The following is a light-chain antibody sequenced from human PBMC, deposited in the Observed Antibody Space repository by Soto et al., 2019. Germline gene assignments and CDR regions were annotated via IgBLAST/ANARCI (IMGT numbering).Light chain of an antibody. J-gene: IGKJ2*01. Sequence: DLQMTQSPSSLSASVGDRVTITCRASQSIYSSLNWYHQNPGKAPKLLIYAASNLQSGVTSRFSGSGSGTDFTLSISSLQPEDFATYYCQQSYSAPYTFGQGTKLEI. V-gene: IGKV1-39*01. CDR2: AAS. CDR1: QSIYSS. CDR3: QQSYSAPYT.